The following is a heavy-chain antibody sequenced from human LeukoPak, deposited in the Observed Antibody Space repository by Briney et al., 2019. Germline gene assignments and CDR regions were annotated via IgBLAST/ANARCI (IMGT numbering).Heavy chain of an antibody. CDR1: GGSISSHY. CDR3: ARTVVVPAAIAYTAMDKGPDLNWFDP. V-gene: IGHV4-59*11. D-gene: IGHD2-2*02. J-gene: IGHJ5*02. Sequence: TSETLSLTCTVSGGSISSHYWSWIRQPPGKGLEWLGYIYYSGSTNYNPSLKSRVTISVDTSKNQFSLKLSSVTAADTAVYYCARTVVVPAAIAYTAMDKGPDLNWFDPWGQGTLVTVSS. CDR2: IYYSGST.